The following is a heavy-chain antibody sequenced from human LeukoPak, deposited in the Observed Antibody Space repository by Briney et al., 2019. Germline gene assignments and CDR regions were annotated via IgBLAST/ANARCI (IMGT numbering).Heavy chain of an antibody. V-gene: IGHV4-59*12. J-gene: IGHJ4*02. D-gene: IGHD2-21*02. Sequence: PSETLSLTCTVSGGSISSYYWSWIRQPPGKGLEWIGYIYYSGSTYYNPSLKSRVTISVDTSKNQFSLKLSSVTAADTAVYYCARDTRVTDEGGYWGQGTLVTVSS. CDR2: IYYSGST. CDR3: ARDTRVTDEGGY. CDR1: GGSISSYY.